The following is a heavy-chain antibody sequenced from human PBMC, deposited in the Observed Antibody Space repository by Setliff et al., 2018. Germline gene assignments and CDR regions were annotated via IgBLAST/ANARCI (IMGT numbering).Heavy chain of an antibody. CDR1: GGSISSGSYY. D-gene: IGHD3-10*01. V-gene: IGHV4-61*09. Sequence: PSETLSLTCSVSGGSISSGSYYWTWIRQPAGKGLEWIGHIYTSGTTKYNPSLKSRVTISVDASKNQFFWKLTSVTAADTAVYYCARRNMGNYYDSGKYYYYYYMDVWGKGTTVTVSS. CDR3: ARRNMGNYYDSGKYYYYYYMDV. J-gene: IGHJ6*03. CDR2: IYTSGTT.